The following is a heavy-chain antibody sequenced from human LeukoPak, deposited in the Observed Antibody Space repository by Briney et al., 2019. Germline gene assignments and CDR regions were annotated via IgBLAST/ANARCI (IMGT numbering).Heavy chain of an antibody. CDR3: ARRAGEYSHPDDY. Sequence: PGGSLRLSCAASGFTFSSYSMNWVRQAPGKGLEWVSFIYSGGNTHYSDSVKGRFTISRDNSKNTLYLQMNSLRAEDTAVYYCARRAGEYSHPDDYWGQGTLVTVSS. CDR1: GFTFSSYS. V-gene: IGHV3-53*01. CDR2: IYSGGNT. D-gene: IGHD4-17*01. J-gene: IGHJ4*02.